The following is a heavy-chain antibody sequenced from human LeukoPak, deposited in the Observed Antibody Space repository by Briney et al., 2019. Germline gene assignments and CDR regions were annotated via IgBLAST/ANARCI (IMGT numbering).Heavy chain of an antibody. D-gene: IGHD6-13*01. CDR1: GITFSAYW. CDR3: ARDVGLAAGGMMDALDI. J-gene: IGHJ3*02. CDR2: IKPDGSET. Sequence: GGSLRLSCAASGITFSAYWMGWVRQAPGKGLEWVANIKPDGSETYYVDSVKGRFAISRDNAKNSMYLQMNSLRAEDTAVYYCARDVGLAAGGMMDALDIWGQGTMVTVSS. V-gene: IGHV3-7*05.